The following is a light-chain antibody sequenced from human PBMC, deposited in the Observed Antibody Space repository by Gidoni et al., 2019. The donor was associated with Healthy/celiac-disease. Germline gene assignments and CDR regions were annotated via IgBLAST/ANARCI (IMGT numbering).Light chain of an antibody. V-gene: IGLV1-44*01. CDR3: AAWDASLNGPV. CDR1: SSNIGSNT. Sequence: QSVLTQQPSASGTPGKRVTIACSGSSSNIGSNTVNWYQQLPGTAPKLLFYSNNQRPSGVPDRFSGSKSATSASLAISVLQSEDEADYYCAAWDASLNGPVFGGGTKLTVL. J-gene: IGLJ3*02. CDR2: SNN.